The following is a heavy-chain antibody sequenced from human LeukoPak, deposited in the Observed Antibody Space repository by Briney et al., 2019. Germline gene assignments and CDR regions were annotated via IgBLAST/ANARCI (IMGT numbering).Heavy chain of an antibody. CDR1: GFTFDDYT. D-gene: IGHD3-9*01. V-gene: IGHV3-43*01. CDR3: AKEFDTSLIYYYYYGMDV. J-gene: IGHJ6*02. Sequence: GGSLRLSCAASGFTFDDYTMHWVRQAPGKGLEWVSLTSWDGGSTYYADSVKGRFTISRDNSKNSLYLQMNSLRTEDTALYYCAKEFDTSLIYYYYYGMDVWGQGTTVTVSS. CDR2: TSWDGGST.